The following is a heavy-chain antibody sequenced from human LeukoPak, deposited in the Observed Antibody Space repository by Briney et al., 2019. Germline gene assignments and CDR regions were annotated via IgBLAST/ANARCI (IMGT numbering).Heavy chain of an antibody. D-gene: IGHD6-19*01. Sequence: PAGGTLRLSCAASGFTFSSYGMSWVRQAPGEGLEWVSAISYSGGSTYYADSVKGRFTISRDNSKNTLYLQLNRLRAEDTAVYYCAKRISSGWSYYFDYWGQGTLVTVSS. CDR1: GFTFSSYG. J-gene: IGHJ4*02. V-gene: IGHV3-23*01. CDR3: AKRISSGWSYYFDY. CDR2: ISYSGGST.